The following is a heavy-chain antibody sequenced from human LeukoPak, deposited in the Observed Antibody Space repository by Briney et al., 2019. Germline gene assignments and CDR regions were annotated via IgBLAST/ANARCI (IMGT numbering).Heavy chain of an antibody. J-gene: IGHJ4*02. D-gene: IGHD5-24*01. CDR2: IYHSGST. V-gene: IGHV4-4*02. CDR3: ARVYRDGYNLDY. CDR1: GFTVSSNY. Sequence: PGGSLRLSCAASGFTVSSNYMSWVRQAPGKGLEWIGEIYHSGSTNYNPSLKSRVTISVDKSKNQFSLKLSSVTAADTAVYYCARVYRDGYNLDYWGQGTLVTVSS.